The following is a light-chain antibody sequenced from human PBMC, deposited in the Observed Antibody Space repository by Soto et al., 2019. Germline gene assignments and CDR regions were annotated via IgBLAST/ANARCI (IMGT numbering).Light chain of an antibody. CDR2: STT. Sequence: QAVVTQEPSLTVSPGGTVTLTCASSTGAVTSGYCPNWFQQRPGQPPRALIHSTTYKHPWTPARFSGSLVGGKAALTLSGAQPEDEAEYYCLLFYGDGVVFGGGTKLTVL. V-gene: IGLV7-43*01. CDR3: LLFYGDGVV. J-gene: IGLJ2*01. CDR1: TGAVTSGYC.